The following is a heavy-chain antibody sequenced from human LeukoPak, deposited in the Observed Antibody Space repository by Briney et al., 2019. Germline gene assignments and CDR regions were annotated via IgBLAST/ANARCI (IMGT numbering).Heavy chain of an antibody. CDR3: ARGRYSYGRTQYYFDY. CDR1: GASISSSHW. Sequence: SETLSLTCAVSGASISSSHWWNWVRQPPGKGLEWIGEIYHSGSTNYNPSLKSRVTISVDKSKNQFSLKLSSVTAADTAVYYCARGRYSYGRTQYYFDYWGQGTLVTVSS. J-gene: IGHJ4*02. CDR2: IYHSGST. V-gene: IGHV4-4*02. D-gene: IGHD5-18*01.